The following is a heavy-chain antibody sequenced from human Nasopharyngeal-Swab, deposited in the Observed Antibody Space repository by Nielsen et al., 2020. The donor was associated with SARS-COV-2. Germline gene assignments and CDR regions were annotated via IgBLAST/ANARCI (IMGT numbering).Heavy chain of an antibody. CDR2: IFPIFGTS. J-gene: IGHJ3*02. D-gene: IGHD3-10*01. Sequence: SVKVSCKASGGTFSSYSISWVRQAPGQGLEWMGGIFPIFGTSNYAQKFQGRVTITADESTSTAYMELSSLRSEDTAVYYCARDLYGSGSYNFGAFDIWGQGTMVTVSS. CDR1: GGTFSSYS. V-gene: IGHV1-69*13. CDR3: ARDLYGSGSYNFGAFDI.